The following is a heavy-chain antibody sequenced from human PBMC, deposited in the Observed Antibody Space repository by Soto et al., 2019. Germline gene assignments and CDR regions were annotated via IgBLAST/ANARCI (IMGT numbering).Heavy chain of an antibody. V-gene: IGHV3-21*06. Sequence: GGSLRLSCSASGFNFNSYTMNWVRQAQGKGLERVSFISRFSDRTYYADSVKGRFAISRANAENSVYLQVNSLRAEDTAVDYCSRVGAYVDYFVDFDYWGQGTPVTVSS. CDR3: SRVGAYVDYFVDFDY. J-gene: IGHJ4*02. CDR2: ISRFSDRT. D-gene: IGHD5-12*01. CDR1: GFNFNSYT.